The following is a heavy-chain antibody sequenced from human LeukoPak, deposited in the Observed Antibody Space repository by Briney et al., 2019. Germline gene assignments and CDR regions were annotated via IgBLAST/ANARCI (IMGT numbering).Heavy chain of an antibody. CDR3: ARGRVAYCSSTSCYRTYYYGIDV. V-gene: IGHV4-30-2*01. D-gene: IGHD2-2*02. Sequence: SETLSPTCAVSGGSISSGGYSWSWIRQPPGKGLEWIGYIYHSGSTYYNPSLKSRFTISVDRSKNQFSLKLSSVTAADTAVYYCARGRVAYCSSTSCYRTYYYGIDVWGQGTTVTVSS. J-gene: IGHJ6*02. CDR1: GGSISSGGYS. CDR2: IYHSGST.